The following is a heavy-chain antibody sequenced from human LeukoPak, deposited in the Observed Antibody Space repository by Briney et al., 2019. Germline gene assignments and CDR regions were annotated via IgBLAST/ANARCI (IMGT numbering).Heavy chain of an antibody. CDR1: GFTFSSYW. CDR3: ARAPSEIGGYYPEYFRH. J-gene: IGHJ1*01. V-gene: IGHV3-74*01. CDR2: IKSDGRT. Sequence: GGPLTLTCAAAGFTFSSYWRHWVRQAPGKGLVWVSRIKSDGRTNYADSVKGRFTISRDNAKNTVSLQMNSLRAEDTGVYYCARAPSEIGGYYPEYFRHWGQGTLVTVSS. D-gene: IGHD3-22*01.